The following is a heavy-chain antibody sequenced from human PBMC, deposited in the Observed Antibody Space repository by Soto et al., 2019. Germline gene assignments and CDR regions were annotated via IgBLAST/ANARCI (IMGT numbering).Heavy chain of an antibody. D-gene: IGHD6-19*01. CDR3: ATSSGYLNYFAY. CDR1: GFSFRTYP. V-gene: IGHV3-30-3*01. Sequence: QLHLVESGVGVVRPGESLRLSGVDSGFSFRTYPMHWVREAPGKGLEWVALISYDGSSEAYGESVRDRFTVSRDNSKNTLYLQLNSLRPEDTAVYYCATSSGYLNYFAYWGQGTLVTVSS. CDR2: ISYDGSSE. J-gene: IGHJ4*02.